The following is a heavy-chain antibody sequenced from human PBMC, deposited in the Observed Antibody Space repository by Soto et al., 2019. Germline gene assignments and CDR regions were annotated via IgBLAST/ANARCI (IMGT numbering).Heavy chain of an antibody. V-gene: IGHV1-8*01. CDR1: GDGYASSY. D-gene: IGHD2-2*02. CDR2: MNPNSGNT. Sequence: GTSAALSWAERGDGYASSYRRWVQQATGQGLEWMGWMNPNSGNTGYAQKFQGRVTITRDTSASTAYMELSSLRSEDTAVYYCESSFTVPADIGYWGHGTPVS. J-gene: IGHJ4*01. CDR3: ESSFTVPADIGY.